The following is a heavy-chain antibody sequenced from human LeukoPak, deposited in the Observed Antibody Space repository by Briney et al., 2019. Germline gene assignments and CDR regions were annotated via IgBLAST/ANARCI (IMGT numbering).Heavy chain of an antibody. V-gene: IGHV3-21*04. CDR1: GFTFSSYS. CDR3: AKGGDYYYYYMDV. J-gene: IGHJ6*03. CDR2: ISSSSRHI. Sequence: PGGSLRLSCAASGFTFSSYSMNWVRQAPGKGLEWVSSISSSSRHIYYADSVKGRFTISRDNSKNTLYLQMNSLRAEDTAVYYCAKGGDYYYYYMDVWGKGTTVTVSS.